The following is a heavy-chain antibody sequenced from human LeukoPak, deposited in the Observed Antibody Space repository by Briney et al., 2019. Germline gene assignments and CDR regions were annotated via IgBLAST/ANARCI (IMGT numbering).Heavy chain of an antibody. CDR1: GFPFSTYW. V-gene: IGHV3-74*01. D-gene: IGHD3-10*01. CDR2: ISSDGSST. J-gene: IGHJ6*03. CDR3: ARNRNGVTMVRGVYYYYYYMDV. Sequence: SGGSLRLSCAASGFPFSTYWMHWVRQTPGKGLVWVSRISSDGSSTNYADSVKGRFTISRDNAENTVYLQMNSLRAEDTAVYYCARNRNGVTMVRGVYYYYYYMDVWGKGTTVTVSS.